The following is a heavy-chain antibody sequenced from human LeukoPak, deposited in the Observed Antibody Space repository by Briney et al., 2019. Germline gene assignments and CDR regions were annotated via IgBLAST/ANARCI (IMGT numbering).Heavy chain of an antibody. CDR3: ARLHYDVLTGPFDY. CDR1: GITVSTNY. J-gene: IGHJ4*02. V-gene: IGHV3-66*04. CDR2: IYSGGAT. D-gene: IGHD3-9*01. Sequence: GGSLRLSCAASGITVSTNYMSWVRQAPGKGLEWVSIIYSGGATFYADSVKGRFTISRENSKNTLWLQMNSLRAEDTAVYYCARLHYDVLTGPFDYWGQGTLGTVSS.